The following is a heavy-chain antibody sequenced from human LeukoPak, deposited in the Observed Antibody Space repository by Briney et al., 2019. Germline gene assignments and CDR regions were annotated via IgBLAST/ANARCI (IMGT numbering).Heavy chain of an antibody. V-gene: IGHV4-59*08. CDR3: ARASITMVRGVPGWFDP. D-gene: IGHD3-10*01. CDR1: GGSISSYY. Sequence: KASETLSLTCTVSGGSISSYYWSWIRQPPGKGLEWIGYIYYSGSTNYNPSLKSRVTISVDTSKNQFSLKLSSVTAADTAVYYCARASITMVRGVPGWFDPWGQGTLVTVSS. CDR2: IYYSGST. J-gene: IGHJ5*02.